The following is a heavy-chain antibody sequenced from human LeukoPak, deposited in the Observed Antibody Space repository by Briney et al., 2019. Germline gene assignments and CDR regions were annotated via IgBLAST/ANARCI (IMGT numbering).Heavy chain of an antibody. Sequence: TGGSLRLSCAASGFTFSSYGMHWVRQAPGKGLEWVAFIRYDGSNKYYADSVKGRFTISRDNSKNTLYLQMNSLRAEDTAVYYCAKEVAGGIAAAGPDYWGQGTLVTVSS. CDR2: IRYDGSNK. V-gene: IGHV3-30*02. J-gene: IGHJ4*02. CDR1: GFTFSSYG. D-gene: IGHD6-13*01. CDR3: AKEVAGGIAAAGPDY.